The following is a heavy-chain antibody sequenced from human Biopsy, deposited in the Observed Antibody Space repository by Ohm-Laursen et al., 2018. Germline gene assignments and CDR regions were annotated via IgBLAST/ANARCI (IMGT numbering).Heavy chain of an antibody. J-gene: IGHJ5*02. V-gene: IGHV1-2*02. CDR1: GYTFTGYH. Sequence: SVKVSCKASGYTFTGYHVHWVRQAPGQGLEWMGWINAKTGDTNYAQKFEGRVTMTRDTSISTAYVDLSSLRSDDTAVYYCTRGGYYYDSLAYYYWFDPWGQGTLVTVSS. CDR2: INAKTGDT. D-gene: IGHD3-22*01. CDR3: TRGGYYYDSLAYYYWFDP.